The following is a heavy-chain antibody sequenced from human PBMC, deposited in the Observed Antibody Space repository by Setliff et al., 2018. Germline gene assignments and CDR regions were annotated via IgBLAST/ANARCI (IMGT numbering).Heavy chain of an antibody. V-gene: IGHV1-2*06. D-gene: IGHD3-16*02. CDR3: ARVKAPALYYYMDV. Sequence: GASVKVSCKASGYTFTSYGISWVRQAPGQGLEWMGRINPNSGGTNYAQKFQGRVTMTRDTSISTAYMELSRLRSDDTAVYYCARVKAPALYYYMDVWGKGTTVTVSS. CDR1: GYTFTSYG. J-gene: IGHJ6*03. CDR2: INPNSGGT.